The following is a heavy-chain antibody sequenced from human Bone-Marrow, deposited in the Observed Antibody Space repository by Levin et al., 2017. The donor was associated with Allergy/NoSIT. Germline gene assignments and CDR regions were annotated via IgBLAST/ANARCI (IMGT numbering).Heavy chain of an antibody. D-gene: IGHD2-8*01. CDR3: AREKRNGDFEY. Sequence: SVKVSCKLSGGSFNTNAISWVRQAPGQGLEWMGGIVPIFDKSNYAQKFQDRVTITADESTTTAYMELSSLRSDDSALYYCAREKRNGDFEYWGQGTLVTVSS. CDR1: GGSFNTNA. CDR2: IVPIFDKS. J-gene: IGHJ4*02. V-gene: IGHV1-69*13.